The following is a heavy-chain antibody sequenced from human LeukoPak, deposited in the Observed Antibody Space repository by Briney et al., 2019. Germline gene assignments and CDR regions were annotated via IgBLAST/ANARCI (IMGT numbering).Heavy chain of an antibody. CDR2: SNAGNGNT. J-gene: IGHJ3*02. V-gene: IGHV1-3*02. D-gene: IGHD3-3*01. Sequence: ASVTVSCKASGYTFTSYAMHLVRQAPGQGLEWMGWSNAGNGNTKYSQEFQGRVTITRDTSASTAYMELSSPRSEDMAVYYCARERFGAFDIWGQGTMVTVSS. CDR1: GYTFTSYA. CDR3: ARERFGAFDI.